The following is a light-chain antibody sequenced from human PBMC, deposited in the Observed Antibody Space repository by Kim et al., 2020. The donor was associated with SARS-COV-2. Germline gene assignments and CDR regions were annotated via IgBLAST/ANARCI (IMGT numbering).Light chain of an antibody. CDR2: LAS. CDR3: LQYGSSPPLYT. V-gene: IGKV3D-20*01. Sequence: ATPSPPPRQSVPICSFALYQQNPGPAPRPSIPLASSSDPGRPDSISGSGSGTYFTLTISSLEPEAFAVYYCLQYGSSPPLYTFGQGPKLELK. CDR1: QSVPICS. J-gene: IGKJ2*01.